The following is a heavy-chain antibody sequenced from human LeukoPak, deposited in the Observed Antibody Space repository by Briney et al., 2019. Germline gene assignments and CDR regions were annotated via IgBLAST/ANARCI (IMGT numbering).Heavy chain of an antibody. CDR2: ISYDGSNK. D-gene: IGHD6-6*01. CDR3: ARVGLEGSSEPNFDY. CDR1: GFTFSSYA. V-gene: IGHV3-30-3*01. Sequence: GGSLRLSCAASGFTFSSYAMHWVRQAPGKGLEWVAVISYDGSNKYYADSVKGRFTISRDNSKNTLYLQMNSLRAEDTAVYYCARVGLEGSSEPNFDYWGQGTLVTVSS. J-gene: IGHJ4*02.